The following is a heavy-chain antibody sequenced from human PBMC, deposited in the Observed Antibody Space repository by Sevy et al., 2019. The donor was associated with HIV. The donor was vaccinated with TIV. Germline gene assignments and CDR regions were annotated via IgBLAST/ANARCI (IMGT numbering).Heavy chain of an antibody. D-gene: IGHD2-2*03. CDR1: GFTFSRNA. CDR2: ITGSGGST. Sequence: GGSLRLSCAASGFTFSRNAMSWVRQAPGKGLEWASGITGSGGSTYYADSVKGRFTISRDNAKNTLYLQMNSLRVEETAVYYCATVGYCSSTSCYSIYYGMDVWGQGTTVTVSS. V-gene: IGHV3-23*01. CDR3: ATVGYCSSTSCYSIYYGMDV. J-gene: IGHJ6*02.